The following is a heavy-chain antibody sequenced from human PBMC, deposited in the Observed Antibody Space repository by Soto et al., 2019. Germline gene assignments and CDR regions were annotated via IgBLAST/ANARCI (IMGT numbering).Heavy chain of an antibody. D-gene: IGHD3-9*01. V-gene: IGHV6-1*01. Sequence: PSQTLSLTCAISGDSVSSNIAAWNWIRQSPSRGLEWLGRTYYRSKWYNDYAVSVKSRITINPDTSKNQFSLQLNSVTPEDTAVYYCAREYYDILTGYYGHFDYWGQGTLVTVSS. CDR2: TYYRSKWYN. J-gene: IGHJ4*02. CDR1: GDSVSSNIAA. CDR3: AREYYDILTGYYGHFDY.